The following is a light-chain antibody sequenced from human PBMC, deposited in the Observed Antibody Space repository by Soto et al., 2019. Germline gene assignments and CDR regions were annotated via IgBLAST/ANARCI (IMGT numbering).Light chain of an antibody. CDR3: EQYATSPIT. CDR2: GAS. Sequence: ENVLTQSPGTLSLSPGERATLSCRASQSVGRNYLAWFQQKSGQAPRLVIYGASSRAAGIPDRLSGSGSGTDFTLTISRLEPEDFAVYYCEQYATSPITCGQGTRLEIK. CDR1: QSVGRNY. V-gene: IGKV3-20*01. J-gene: IGKJ5*01.